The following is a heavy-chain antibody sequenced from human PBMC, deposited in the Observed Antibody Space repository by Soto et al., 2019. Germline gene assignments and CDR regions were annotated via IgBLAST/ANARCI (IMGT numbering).Heavy chain of an antibody. CDR2: IIPIFGTA. D-gene: IGHD6-6*01. V-gene: IGHV1-69*01. CDR1: GGTFSSYA. CDR3: ARGGGRAARLGNWFDP. Sequence: QVQLVQSGAEVKKPGSSVKVSCKASGGTFSSYAISWVRQAPGQGLEWMGGIIPIFGTANYAQKFQGRVRITADESTRTAYMELSSLRSEDTAVYYCARGGGRAARLGNWFDPWGQGTLVTVSS. J-gene: IGHJ5*02.